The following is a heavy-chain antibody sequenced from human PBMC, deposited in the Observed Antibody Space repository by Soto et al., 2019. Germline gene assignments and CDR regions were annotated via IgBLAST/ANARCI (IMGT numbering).Heavy chain of an antibody. CDR3: ATLAGRDDGFDV. D-gene: IGHD2-15*01. V-gene: IGHV3-23*01. CDR2: ISGSGGTT. CDR1: GFTFSNYV. J-gene: IGHJ3*01. Sequence: EVQLLESGGGLVQPGGSLRLSCAASGFTFSNYVMSWVRQAPGKGLAWVSGISGSGGTTYYAASVKGRFTISRDNSNNALYPLLNSLRAEDTAVYYCATLAGRDDGFDVWGQGTMVTVSS.